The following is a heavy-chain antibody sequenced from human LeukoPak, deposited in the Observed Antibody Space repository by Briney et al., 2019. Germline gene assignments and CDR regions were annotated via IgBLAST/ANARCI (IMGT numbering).Heavy chain of an antibody. D-gene: IGHD6-19*01. CDR2: IRYDGSNK. CDR1: GFTFSSYG. CDR3: AKDIWSIAVAGSATDY. V-gene: IGHV3-30*02. J-gene: IGHJ4*02. Sequence: GGSLRLSCAASGFTFSSYGMHWVRQAPGKGLEWVAFIRYDGSNKYYADSVKGRFTISRDNSKNTLYLQMNSLRAEDTAVYYCAKDIWSIAVAGSATDYWGQGTLVTVSS.